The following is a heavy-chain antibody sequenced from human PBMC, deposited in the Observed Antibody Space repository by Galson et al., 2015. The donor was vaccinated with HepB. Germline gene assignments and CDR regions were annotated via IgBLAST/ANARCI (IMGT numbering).Heavy chain of an antibody. CDR2: ISYDGSNK. V-gene: IGHV3-30*18. CDR3: ANGLGGALDY. Sequence: SLRLSCAASGFTFSSYGMHWARQAPGKGLEWVAVISYDGSNKYYADSVKGRFTISRDNSKNTLYLQMNSMRAGDTAVYYCANGLGGALDYWGQGTLVTVSS. D-gene: IGHD1-26*01. CDR1: GFTFSSYG. J-gene: IGHJ4*02.